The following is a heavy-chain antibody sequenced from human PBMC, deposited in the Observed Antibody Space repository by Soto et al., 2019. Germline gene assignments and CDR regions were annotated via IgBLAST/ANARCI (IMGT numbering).Heavy chain of an antibody. V-gene: IGHV3-21*01. J-gene: IGHJ5*02. D-gene: IGHD2-21*01. CDR3: VRSGTARLLRHSWFDT. CDR1: GFTFNTYD. CDR2: ITTSSAYI. Sequence: EVQLVESGGGLVKPGGSLRLSCAASGFTFNTYDMNWVRQAPGKGLEWVSSITTSSAYIYYADSLKGRITNSRDNAKNSRFLQMNSLRAEDTAVYYCVRSGTARLLRHSWFDTWGQGTLVTVSS.